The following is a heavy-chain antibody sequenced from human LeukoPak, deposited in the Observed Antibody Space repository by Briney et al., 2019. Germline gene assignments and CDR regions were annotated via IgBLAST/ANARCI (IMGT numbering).Heavy chain of an antibody. J-gene: IGHJ4*02. CDR1: GFTFSSYS. CDR2: ISSSSSYI. V-gene: IGHV3-21*01. CDR3: ARDRGYCSGGSCYENDY. Sequence: GGSLRLSCAASGFTFSSYSMNWVRQAPGKGLEWVSSISSSSSYIYYADSVKGRFTISRDNAKDSLYLQMNSLRAEDTAVYYCARDRGYCSGGSCYENDYWGQGTLVTVSS. D-gene: IGHD2-15*01.